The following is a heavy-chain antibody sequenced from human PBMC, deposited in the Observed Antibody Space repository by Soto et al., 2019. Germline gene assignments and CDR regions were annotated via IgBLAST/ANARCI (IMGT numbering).Heavy chain of an antibody. D-gene: IGHD6-25*01. Sequence: SETLSLTCAVYGGSFSGYYWSWIRQPPGKGLEWIGEINHSGSTNYNPSLKSRVTISVDTSKNQFSLKLGSVTAADTAVYYCARLGSLYYYYYMDVWGKGTTVTVSS. CDR3: ARLGSLYYYYYMDV. CDR2: INHSGST. CDR1: GGSFSGYY. V-gene: IGHV4-34*01. J-gene: IGHJ6*03.